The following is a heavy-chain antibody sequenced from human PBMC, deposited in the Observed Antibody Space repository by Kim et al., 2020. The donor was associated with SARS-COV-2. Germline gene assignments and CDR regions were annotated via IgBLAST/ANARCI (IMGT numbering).Heavy chain of an antibody. CDR3: ARVGGVVGIAARPWYFDL. Sequence: SETLSLTCTVSGGSISSGGYYWSWIRQHPGKGLEWIGYIYYSGSTYYNPSLKSRVTISVDTSKNQFSLKLSSVTAADTAVYYCARVGGVVGIAARPWYFDLWGRGTLVTVSS. V-gene: IGHV4-31*03. J-gene: IGHJ2*01. CDR2: IYYSGST. CDR1: GGSISSGGYY. D-gene: IGHD6-6*01.